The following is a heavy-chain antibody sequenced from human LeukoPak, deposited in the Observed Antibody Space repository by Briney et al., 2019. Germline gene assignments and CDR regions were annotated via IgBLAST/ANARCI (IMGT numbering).Heavy chain of an antibody. CDR1: GGSFSGYY. V-gene: IGHV4-34*01. CDR2: INHSGST. Sequence: SETLSLTCAVYGGSFSGYYWSWIRQPPGKGLEWIGEINHSGSTNYNPSLKSRVTISVDTSKNQFSLKLSSVTAADTAVYYCARGDNDLWKVNWFDPWGQGTLVTVSS. CDR3: ARGDNDLWKVNWFDP. J-gene: IGHJ5*02. D-gene: IGHD3-3*01.